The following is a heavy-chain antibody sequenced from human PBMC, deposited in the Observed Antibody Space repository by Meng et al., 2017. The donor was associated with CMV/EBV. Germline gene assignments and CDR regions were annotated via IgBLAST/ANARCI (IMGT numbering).Heavy chain of an antibody. CDR1: GFTFSSYE. Sequence: GGSLRLSCAASGFTFSSYEMNWVRQAPGKGLEWVSYISSSGSTIYYADSVKGRFTISRDNAKNSLYLQMNSLRAEDTAVYYCARAGEDYSSNWFDPWGQGTLVTVSS. CDR2: ISSSGSTI. D-gene: IGHD4-11*01. V-gene: IGHV3-48*03. CDR3: ARAGEDYSSNWFDP. J-gene: IGHJ5*02.